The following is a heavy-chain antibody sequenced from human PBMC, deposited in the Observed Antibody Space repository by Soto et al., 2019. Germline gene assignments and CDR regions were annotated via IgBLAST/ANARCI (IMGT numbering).Heavy chain of an antibody. Sequence: GGSLRLSCAASGFTFSGYSVNWVRQAPGKGLEWISYISSGSKTIYYADSVKGRFIASRDNAKNSQYLQMSSLRDEDTAVYYCVREDILGVRSFDYWGQGTLVTVSS. CDR1: GFTFSGYS. CDR3: VREDILGVRSFDY. J-gene: IGHJ4*02. V-gene: IGHV3-48*02. D-gene: IGHD3-9*01. CDR2: ISSGSKTI.